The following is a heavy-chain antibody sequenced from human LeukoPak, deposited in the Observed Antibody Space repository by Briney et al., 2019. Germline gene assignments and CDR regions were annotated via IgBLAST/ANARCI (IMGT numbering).Heavy chain of an antibody. V-gene: IGHV4-4*07. CDR3: SRLRTGWYIDY. D-gene: IGHD3-9*01. Sequence: WETLSLTCTVSGGSISSFFWSWIRQPAGKGLEWIGRISNDGSTDYNPSLKSRVTMSVNTSKNQFSLRLSSVTAADKTVYYFSRLRTGWYIDYWGHGTLGTVSS. CDR1: GGSISSFF. CDR2: ISNDGST. J-gene: IGHJ4*01.